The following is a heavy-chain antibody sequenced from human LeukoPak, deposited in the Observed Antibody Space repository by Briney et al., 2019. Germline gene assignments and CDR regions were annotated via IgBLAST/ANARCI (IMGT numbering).Heavy chain of an antibody. CDR3: ATTYRGSYNH. V-gene: IGHV3-64*01. CDR2: ISSNGGST. D-gene: IGHD1-26*01. CDR1: GFTFSSYA. J-gene: IGHJ5*02. Sequence: GGSLRLSCAASGFTFSSYAMHWVRQAPGKGLEYVSAISSNGGSTYYANSVKGRFTISRDNSNNTLYLQMGSLRAEDMAVYYCATTYRGSYNHWGQGTLVTVS.